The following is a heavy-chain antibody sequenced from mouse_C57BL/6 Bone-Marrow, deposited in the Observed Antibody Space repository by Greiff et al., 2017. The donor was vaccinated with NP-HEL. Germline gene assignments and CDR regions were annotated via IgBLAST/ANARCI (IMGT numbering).Heavy chain of an antibody. V-gene: IGHV5-6*01. Sequence: DVQLVESGGDLVKPGGSLKLSCAASGFTFSSYGMSWVRQTPDKRLEWVATISSGGSYTSSPDSVKGRFTISRDNAKNTLYLQMSSLKSEDTAMYYWASYGSSFYWYFDVWGTGTTVTVSS. D-gene: IGHD1-1*01. CDR2: ISSGGSYT. CDR1: GFTFSSYG. CDR3: ASYGSSFYWYFDV. J-gene: IGHJ1*03.